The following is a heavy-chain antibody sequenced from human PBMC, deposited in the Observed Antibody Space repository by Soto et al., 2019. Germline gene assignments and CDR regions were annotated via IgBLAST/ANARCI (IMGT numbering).Heavy chain of an antibody. CDR1: GYTFTGYY. CDR3: AREVVGYYYDSSGYGDY. D-gene: IGHD3-22*01. V-gene: IGHV1-2*02. CDR2: INPNSGGT. J-gene: IGHJ4*02. Sequence: VASVKVSCKASGYTFTGYYMHWVRQAPGQGLEWMGWINPNSGGTNYAQKFQGRVTMTRDTSISTANMELSRLRSDDTAVYYCAREVVGYYYDSSGYGDYWGQGTLVTVSS.